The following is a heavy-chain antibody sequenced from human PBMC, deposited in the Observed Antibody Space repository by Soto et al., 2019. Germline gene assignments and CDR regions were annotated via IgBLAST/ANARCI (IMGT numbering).Heavy chain of an antibody. J-gene: IGHJ6*02. Sequence: GGSLRLSCAASGFTFSSYGMHWVRQAPGKGLEWVAVIWYDGSNKYYADSVKGRFTISRDNSKNTLYLQMNSLRAEDTAVYYCARERREGDSSGYYLYYYYGMDVWGQGTTVTVSS. D-gene: IGHD3-22*01. CDR3: ARERREGDSSGYYLYYYYGMDV. V-gene: IGHV3-33*01. CDR1: GFTFSSYG. CDR2: IWYDGSNK.